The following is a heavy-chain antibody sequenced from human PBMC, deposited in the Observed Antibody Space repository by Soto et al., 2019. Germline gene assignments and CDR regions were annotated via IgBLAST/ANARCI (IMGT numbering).Heavy chain of an antibody. J-gene: IGHJ6*02. CDR2: ISGSGGST. CDR1: GFTFSSYA. Sequence: GGSLRLSCAASGFTFSSYAMSWVRQAPGKGLEWVSAISGSGGSTYYADSVKGRFTISRDNSKNTLYLQMNSLRAEDTAVYYCANGAIVSTSGVVVAYRAYYYGMDVWGQGTTVTVFS. CDR3: ANGAIVSTSGVVVAYRAYYYGMDV. V-gene: IGHV3-23*01. D-gene: IGHD5-12*01.